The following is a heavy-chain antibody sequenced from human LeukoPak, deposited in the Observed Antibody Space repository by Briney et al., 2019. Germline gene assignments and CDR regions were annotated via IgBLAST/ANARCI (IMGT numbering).Heavy chain of an antibody. V-gene: IGHV3-48*03. CDR3: ARESGEGSGSADGFDI. CDR1: GFTFSSYE. D-gene: IGHD3-10*01. CDR2: ISSNGRNI. J-gene: IGHJ3*02. Sequence: GGSLRLSCAASGFTFSSYEMNWVRQAPGKGLEWVSYISSNGRNIYYADSVKGRFTISRDNAKNSLYLQMNGLRAEDTAVYYCARESGEGSGSADGFDIWGQGTMVTVSS.